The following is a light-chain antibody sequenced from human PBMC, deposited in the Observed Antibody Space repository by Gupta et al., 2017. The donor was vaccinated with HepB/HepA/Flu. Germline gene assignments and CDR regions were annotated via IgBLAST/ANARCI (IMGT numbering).Light chain of an antibody. CDR2: GVS. CDR3: QQSNNYSTWT. CDR1: QNISSN. J-gene: IGKJ1*01. Sequence: ELVMTQSPATLSMSTGESATLSCRASQNISSNFAWYQQIPGQAPRLLIHGVSTRATGIPSRFSGSGSGTEFTLTISSLQAEDFAVYYCQQSNNYSTWTFGQGTKVEIK. V-gene: IGKV3-15*01.